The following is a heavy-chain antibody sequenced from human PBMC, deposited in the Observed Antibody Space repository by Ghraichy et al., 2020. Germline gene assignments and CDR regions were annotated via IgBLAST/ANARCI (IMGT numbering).Heavy chain of an antibody. CDR2: ISSTSSHI. V-gene: IGHV3-48*02. CDR3: ARDSSSQLRTSRPDL. D-gene: IGHD1-1*01. J-gene: IGHJ5*02. Sequence: GESLNISCAASGFTFSSYDMNWVRQAPGRGLEWISYISSTSSHIYYAHSVKGRFTISRDDGRNSLYLQMNSLRDEDTAVYYCARDSSSQLRTSRPDLWGQGTLVTVSS. CDR1: GFTFSSYD.